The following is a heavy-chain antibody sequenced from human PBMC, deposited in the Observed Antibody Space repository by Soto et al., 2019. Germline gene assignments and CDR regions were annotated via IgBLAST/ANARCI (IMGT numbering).Heavy chain of an antibody. CDR3: ARRLWDVAVAVAATRGVFDI. V-gene: IGHV3-48*03. CDR2: ISSSGSII. CDR1: GFTFRSYE. Sequence: EVQLVESGGGLIQPGGYLRLSCAASGFTFRSYEMNWVRRAPGKGLEWVSHISSSGSIIYYADSVKGRFSISRDNAKNLLYLQMNSLGAEDTAVYYFARRLWDVAVAVAATRGVFDIWGQGTMVIVSS. D-gene: IGHD2-15*01. J-gene: IGHJ3*02.